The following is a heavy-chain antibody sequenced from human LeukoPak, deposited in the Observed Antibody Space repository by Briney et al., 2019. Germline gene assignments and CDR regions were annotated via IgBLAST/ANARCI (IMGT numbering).Heavy chain of an antibody. V-gene: IGHV3-7*03. J-gene: IGHJ6*02. CDR3: ARDLRITVAGTNYYYYGMDV. Sequence: PGGSLRLSCAASGFTFSSYWMVWVRQAPGKGLEWVANIKQDGSEKYYVDSVKGRFTISRDNAKNSLYLQMNSLRAEDTAVYYCARDLRITVAGTNYYYYGMDVWGQGTTVTVSS. CDR2: IKQDGSEK. CDR1: GFTFSSYW. D-gene: IGHD6-19*01.